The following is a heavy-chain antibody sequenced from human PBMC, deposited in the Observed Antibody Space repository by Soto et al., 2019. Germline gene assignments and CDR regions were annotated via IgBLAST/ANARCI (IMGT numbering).Heavy chain of an antibody. CDR1: GYTFTTYG. CDR2: ISAHNGNT. CDR3: VRDDSPSSDWYDAFDI. D-gene: IGHD6-19*01. Sequence: QVQLVQSGAEVKKPGASVNVSCKASGYTFTTYGISWVRQAPGQGLEWLGWISAHNGNTNYAQKLQGRVTMTTDTSTSTAYMELRSLRSDDTAVYYCVRDDSPSSDWYDAFDIWGQGTMVTVSS. J-gene: IGHJ3*02. V-gene: IGHV1-18*01.